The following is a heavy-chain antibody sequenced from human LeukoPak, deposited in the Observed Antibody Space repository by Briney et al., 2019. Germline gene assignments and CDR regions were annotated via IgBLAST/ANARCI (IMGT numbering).Heavy chain of an antibody. CDR2: ISSSSSYI. J-gene: IGHJ4*02. CDR3: ARAAVVVITTCFDY. CDR1: GFTFSSYS. D-gene: IGHD3-22*01. Sequence: KAGGSLRLSCAASGFTFSSYSMNWVRQAPGKGLEWVSSISSSSSYIYYADSVKGRFTISRDNAKNSLYLQMNSLRAEDTAVYYCARAAVVVITTCFDYWGQGTLVTVSS. V-gene: IGHV3-21*01.